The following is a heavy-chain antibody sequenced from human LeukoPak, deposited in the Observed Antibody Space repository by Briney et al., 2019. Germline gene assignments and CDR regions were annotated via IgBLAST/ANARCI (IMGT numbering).Heavy chain of an antibody. CDR2: MRYDGSNK. V-gene: IGHV3-30*02. J-gene: IGHJ5*02. CDR3: AKASFWSGYYPPFDP. CDR1: GFTFSSYG. D-gene: IGHD3-3*01. Sequence: GGSLRLSCAASGFTFSSYGMHWVRQAPGKGLEWVAFMRYDGSNKYYADSVKGRFTISRDNSKNTLYLQMNSLRAEDTAVYYCAKASFWSGYYPPFDPWGQGTLVTVSS.